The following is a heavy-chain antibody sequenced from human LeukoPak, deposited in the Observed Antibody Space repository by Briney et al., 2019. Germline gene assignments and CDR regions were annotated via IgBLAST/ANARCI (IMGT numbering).Heavy chain of an antibody. D-gene: IGHD5-24*01. CDR2: ITPFNGNT. CDR3: ASHVEMATPDDAFDI. Sequence: GASVKVSCKASGYTFTSYYMHWVRQAPGQALEWMGWITPFNGNTNYAQKFQDRVTITRDRSMSTAYMELSSLRSEDTAMYYCASHVEMATPDDAFDIWGQGTMVTVSS. V-gene: IGHV1-45*02. J-gene: IGHJ3*02. CDR1: GYTFTSYY.